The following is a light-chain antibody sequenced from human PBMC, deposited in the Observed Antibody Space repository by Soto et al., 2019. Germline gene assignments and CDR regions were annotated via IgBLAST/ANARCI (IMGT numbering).Light chain of an antibody. V-gene: IGLV2-23*03. J-gene: IGLJ2*01. Sequence: QSLLTQPSSVSGSPGQSITISCTGTSSDVGSYNLVSWYQQHPGKAPKLMIYEGSKRPSGVSNRFSGSKSGNTASLTISGLQAEDEADYYCCSYAGSSTFDVVFGGGTQLTVL. CDR2: EGS. CDR1: SSDVGSYNL. CDR3: CSYAGSSTFDVV.